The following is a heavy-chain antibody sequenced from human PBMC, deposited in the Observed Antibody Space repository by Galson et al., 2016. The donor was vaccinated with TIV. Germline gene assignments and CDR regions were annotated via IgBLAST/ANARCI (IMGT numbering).Heavy chain of an antibody. Sequence: SVKVSCKASGITFSSYAVSWVRQAPGQGLEWMGGIIRIFGTSNYAQNFQGRLTINTGESTTTVTMELSSLTSKDTAVYFCARDIPCGGACYFFDDWGQGTLVTVSS. V-gene: IGHV1-69*05. CDR2: IIRIFGTS. J-gene: IGHJ4*02. CDR3: ARDIPCGGACYFFDD. CDR1: GITFSSYA. D-gene: IGHD2-21*02.